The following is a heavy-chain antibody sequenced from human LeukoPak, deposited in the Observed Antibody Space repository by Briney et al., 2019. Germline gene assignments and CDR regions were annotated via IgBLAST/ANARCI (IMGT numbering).Heavy chain of an antibody. CDR1: QFNFNKFG. CDR3: VRDDDRPDNGLDY. CDR2: ISGNGGST. V-gene: IGHV3-23*01. J-gene: IGHJ4*02. Sequence: GGSLRLSCATSQFNFNKFGMTWVRQAPGKGLEWVSSISGNGGSTQYADSVKGRFTISRDNSKNTLYLQVNSLRAEDTAVYYCVRDDDRPDNGLDYWGQGTLVTVSS. D-gene: IGHD3-22*01.